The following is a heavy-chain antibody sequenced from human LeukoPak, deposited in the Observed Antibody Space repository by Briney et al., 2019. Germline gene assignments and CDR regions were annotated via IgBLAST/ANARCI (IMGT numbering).Heavy chain of an antibody. CDR2: IYTSGST. D-gene: IGHD3-22*01. V-gene: IGHV4-4*07. CDR3: ARDRDYYDSSGYYGNWFDP. Sequence: SETLSLTCTVSGGSISSYYWSWIRQPAGKGLEWIGRIYTSGSTNYNPSLKSRVTMSVDTSENQFSLKLSSVTAADTAVYYCARDRDYYDSSGYYGNWFDPWGQGTLVTVSS. CDR1: GGSISSYY. J-gene: IGHJ5*02.